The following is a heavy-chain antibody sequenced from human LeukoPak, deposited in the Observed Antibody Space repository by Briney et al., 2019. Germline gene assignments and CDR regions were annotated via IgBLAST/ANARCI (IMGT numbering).Heavy chain of an antibody. CDR2: IGGIGSIM. CDR3: ARRLPYYGMDV. CDR1: GFTFDEFA. J-gene: IGHJ6*02. V-gene: IGHV3-48*03. Sequence: GGSLRLSCAASGFTFDEFAMHWVRQAPGKGLEWVSKIGGIGSIMYADSVKGRFTISTDSAKSSVYLQMNSLRAEDTAVYYCARRLPYYGMDVWGQGTTVTVSS.